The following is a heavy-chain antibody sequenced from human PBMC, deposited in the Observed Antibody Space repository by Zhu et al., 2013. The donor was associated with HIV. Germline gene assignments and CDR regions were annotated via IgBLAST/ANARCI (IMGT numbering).Heavy chain of an antibody. J-gene: IGHJ4*02. CDR3: ARAMVRGGEGYLDY. CDR1: GDTFSSSA. D-gene: IGHD3-10*01. V-gene: IGHV1-69*06. Sequence: QVQLVQSGAEVRRPGSSVKVSCKASGDTFSSSAISWVRQAPGQGLEWMGGIIPIFGTANYAQKFQGRVTTTADKSTSTAYMELSSLRSEDTAVYYCARAMVRGGEGYLDYWGQGTLVTVSS. CDR2: IIPIFGTA.